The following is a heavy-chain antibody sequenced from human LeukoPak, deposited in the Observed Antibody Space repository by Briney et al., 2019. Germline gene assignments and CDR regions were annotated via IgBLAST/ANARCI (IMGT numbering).Heavy chain of an antibody. J-gene: IGHJ4*02. Sequence: ASVKVSCKASRGTFSSYAISWVRQAPGQGLEWMGGIIPRFGTANYAQKFQGRVTITADESTSTAYMELSSLRSEDTAVYYCATGDQWLVPLDYWGQGTLVTVSS. CDR3: ATGDQWLVPLDY. V-gene: IGHV1-69*13. CDR1: RGTFSSYA. D-gene: IGHD6-19*01. CDR2: IIPRFGTA.